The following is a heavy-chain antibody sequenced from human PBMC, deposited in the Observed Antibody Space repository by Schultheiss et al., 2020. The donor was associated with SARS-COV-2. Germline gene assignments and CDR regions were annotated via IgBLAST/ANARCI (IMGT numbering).Heavy chain of an antibody. CDR1: GGTFSSYA. V-gene: IGHV1-69*13. Sequence: SVKVSCKASGGTFSSYAISWVRQAPGQGLEWMGGIIPIFGTANYAQKFQGRVTITADESTSTAYMELSSLRSEDTAVYYCARVSRTLYYDFWSGRPPYYYYGMDVWGQGTTVTVSS. CDR3: ARVSRTLYYDFWSGRPPYYYYGMDV. CDR2: IIPIFGTA. J-gene: IGHJ6*02. D-gene: IGHD3-3*01.